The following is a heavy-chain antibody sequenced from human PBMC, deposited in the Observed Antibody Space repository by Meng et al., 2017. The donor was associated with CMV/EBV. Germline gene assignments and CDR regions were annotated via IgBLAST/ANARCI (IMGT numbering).Heavy chain of an antibody. CDR1: GFTFSSYA. V-gene: IGHV3-23*01. D-gene: IGHD2-2*01. CDR2: ISGSGGST. Sequence: GESLKISCAASGFTFSSYAMSWVRQAPGKGLEWVSAISGSGGSTSYAQKFQGRVTMTRDTSTSTVYMELSSLRSEDTAVYYCARSKKVVVPAAIGYWGQGTLVTVSS. CDR3: ARSKKVVVPAAIGY. J-gene: IGHJ4*02.